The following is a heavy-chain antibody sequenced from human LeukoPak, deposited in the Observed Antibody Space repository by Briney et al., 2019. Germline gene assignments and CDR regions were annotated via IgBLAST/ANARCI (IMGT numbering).Heavy chain of an antibody. Sequence: PSETLSLTCAVYGGSFSGYYWSWIRQPPGKGLEWIGEINHSGSTNYNPSLKSRVTISVDTPKNQFSLKLSSVTAADTAVYYCARVSSSSWYKDYWGQGTLVTVSS. J-gene: IGHJ4*02. CDR1: GGSFSGYY. D-gene: IGHD6-13*01. CDR3: ARVSSSSWYKDY. V-gene: IGHV4-34*01. CDR2: INHSGST.